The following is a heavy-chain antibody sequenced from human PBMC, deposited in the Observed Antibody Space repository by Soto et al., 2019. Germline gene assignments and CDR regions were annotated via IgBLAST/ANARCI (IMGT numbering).Heavy chain of an antibody. V-gene: IGHV4-34*01. CDR2: IIHSGRT. Sequence: QVQLRQWGAGLLKPSETLSLTCAVYGGSFSGYYWSWVRQPPGKGLEWIGEIIHSGRTNCNPSLESRVVISADTSKNQFSLNLNSVTAADTAVYYCARGLQQGGSYGMDVWGQGTTVTVSS. J-gene: IGHJ6*02. CDR3: ARGLQQGGSYGMDV. CDR1: GGSFSGYY. D-gene: IGHD3-16*01.